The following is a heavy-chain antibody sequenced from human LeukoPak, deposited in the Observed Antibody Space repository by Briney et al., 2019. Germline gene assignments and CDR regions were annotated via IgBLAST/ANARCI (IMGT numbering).Heavy chain of an antibody. V-gene: IGHV4-30-4*08. CDR3: ARGSYSSGWYRRYFQH. J-gene: IGHJ1*01. CDR2: IYYSGST. Sequence: SQTPSLTCTVSGGSISSGDYYWSWIRQPPGKGLEWIGYIYYSGSTYYNPSLKSRVTISVDTSKNQFSLKLSSVTAADTAVYYCARGSYSSGWYRRYFQHWGQGTLVTVSS. D-gene: IGHD6-19*01. CDR1: GGSISSGDYY.